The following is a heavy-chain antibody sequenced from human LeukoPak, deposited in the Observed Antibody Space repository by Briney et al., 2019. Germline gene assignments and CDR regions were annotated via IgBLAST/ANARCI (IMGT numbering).Heavy chain of an antibody. V-gene: IGHV1-2*02. D-gene: IGHD1-7*01. CDR1: GYTFTGYY. J-gene: IGHJ5*02. CDR2: INPNSGGT. CDR3: ARDGTVNLFEP. Sequence: ASVKVSCKASGYTFTGYYMHWVRQAPGQGLEWMGWINPNSGGTNYAQKFQGRVTMTRDTSKNQGSLKLSWVTAADTAGDYFARDGTVNLFEPWGEETLVTVSS.